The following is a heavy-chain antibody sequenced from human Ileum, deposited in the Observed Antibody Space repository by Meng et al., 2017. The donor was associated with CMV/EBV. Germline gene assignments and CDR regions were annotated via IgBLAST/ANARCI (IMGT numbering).Heavy chain of an antibody. J-gene: IGHJ4*02. Sequence: LTFRGSGRPGVRQVPGKGLVWVSRITPDGRGTDYADSVKGRFSISRDNVKNMVFLQMNSMTVEDTAVYYCARDFYTAEYSSPGDDFDFCGQGILVPSPQ. CDR3: ARDFYTAEYSSPGDDFDF. CDR1: LTFRGSG. V-gene: IGHV3-74*01. D-gene: IGHD5-18*01. CDR2: ITPDGRGT.